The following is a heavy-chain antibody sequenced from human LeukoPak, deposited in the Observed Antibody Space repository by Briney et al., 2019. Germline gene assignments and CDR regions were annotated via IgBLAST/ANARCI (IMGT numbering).Heavy chain of an antibody. Sequence: ASVKVSCKASGYTFTSYDINWVRQATGQGLEWMGWMNPNSGNTGYAQKFQGRVTMTRNTSISTAYMELSSLRSEDTAVYYCARSPLTFGGVIVRKNWFDPWGQGTLVTVSS. CDR2: MNPNSGNT. J-gene: IGHJ5*02. V-gene: IGHV1-8*01. D-gene: IGHD3-16*02. CDR3: ARSPLTFGGVIVRKNWFDP. CDR1: GYTFTSYD.